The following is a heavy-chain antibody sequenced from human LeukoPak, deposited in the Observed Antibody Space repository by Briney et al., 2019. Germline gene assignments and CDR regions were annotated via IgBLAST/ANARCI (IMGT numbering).Heavy chain of an antibody. CDR1: GYDFTTYW. D-gene: IGHD3-22*01. Sequence: GESLKISCKCSGYDFTTYWIGWVRQMPGKCLEWMGIIYPAEFDTKYSPSFQGQVTISAEKSISTAYLQWSSLKASDTAMYYCARHDYFDSSANYWGQGTLVTVSS. CDR3: ARHDYFDSSANY. J-gene: IGHJ4*02. V-gene: IGHV5-51*01. CDR2: IYPAEFDT.